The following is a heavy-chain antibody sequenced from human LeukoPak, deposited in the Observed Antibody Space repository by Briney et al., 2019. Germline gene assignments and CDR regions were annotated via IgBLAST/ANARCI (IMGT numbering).Heavy chain of an antibody. J-gene: IGHJ4*02. CDR3: ARRYLSIAARGGSFDY. D-gene: IGHD6-6*01. CDR1: GGSFSSYY. V-gene: IGHV4-34*01. Sequence: SETLSLTCAVYGGSFSSYYWSWIRQPPGKGLEWIGEINHSGSTNYNPSLKSRVTISVDTSKNQFSLKLSSVTAADTAVYYCARRYLSIAARGGSFDYWGQGTLSPSPQ. CDR2: INHSGST.